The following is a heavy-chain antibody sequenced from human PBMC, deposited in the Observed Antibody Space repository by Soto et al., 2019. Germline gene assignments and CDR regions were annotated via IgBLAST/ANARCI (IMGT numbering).Heavy chain of an antibody. CDR1: GYTFTSNY. D-gene: IGHD6-13*01. J-gene: IGHJ2*01. CDR3: VRGSSNWLWHFDL. CDR2: INPSDSST. Sequence: QVYLVQSGAEVKKPGASVKLSCKASGYTFTSNYLYWVRQAPGQGLEWMGMINPSDSSTTYARNFQGRVTMTRDTSTSTVYMEVTRLRSEDTAVYYCVRGSSNWLWHFDLWDRGTLVTVSS. V-gene: IGHV1-46*03.